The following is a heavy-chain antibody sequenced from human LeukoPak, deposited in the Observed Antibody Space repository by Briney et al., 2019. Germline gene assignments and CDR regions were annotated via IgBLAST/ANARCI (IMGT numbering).Heavy chain of an antibody. Sequence: GESLKISCNGSGYSFTSNWISWVRQMPGKGLEWMGRIDPSDSHINYSPSFQGHVTISVDKSIGTAYLQWSSLRASDTAMYYCARQGRGSYRRDFDYWGQGTLVTVSS. CDR3: ARQGRGSYRRDFDY. V-gene: IGHV5-10-1*01. CDR2: IDPSDSHI. J-gene: IGHJ4*02. CDR1: GYSFTSNW. D-gene: IGHD1-26*01.